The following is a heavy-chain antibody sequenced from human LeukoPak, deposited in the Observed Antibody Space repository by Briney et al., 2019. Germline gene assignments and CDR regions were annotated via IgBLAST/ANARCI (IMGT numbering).Heavy chain of an antibody. J-gene: IGHJ6*02. CDR2: INPNSGGT. Sequence: ASVKVSCKASGYTFTGYYMHWVRQAPGQGLEWMGWINPNSGGTNYAQKFQGRVTMTRDTSTSTVYMELSSLRSEDTAVYYCARDHRRFHFDWLPRLDYYYGMDVWGQGTTVTVSS. V-gene: IGHV1-2*02. D-gene: IGHD3-9*01. CDR1: GYTFTGYY. CDR3: ARDHRRFHFDWLPRLDYYYGMDV.